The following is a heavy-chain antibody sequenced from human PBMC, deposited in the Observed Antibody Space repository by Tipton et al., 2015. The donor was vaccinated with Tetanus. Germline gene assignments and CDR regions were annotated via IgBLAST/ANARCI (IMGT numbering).Heavy chain of an antibody. Sequence: TLSLTCTVSGGSFSSSGYYWGWIRQPPGKGLEWIGNILHSGPTYYNPSLKGRVSMSVDTSKNQFSLKLGSVTAADTAVYYCARPAGGIGGGSCFDPWGQGTLVTVSS. CDR1: GGSFSSSGYY. CDR3: ARPAGGIGGGSCFDP. D-gene: IGHD3-10*01. J-gene: IGHJ5*02. CDR2: ILHSGPT. V-gene: IGHV4-39*01.